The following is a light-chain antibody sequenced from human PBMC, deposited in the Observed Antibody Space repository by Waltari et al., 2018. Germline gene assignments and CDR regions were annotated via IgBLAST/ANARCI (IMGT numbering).Light chain of an antibody. CDR2: DAS. Sequence: DIQMTQSPSSLPASVVERVTITCQPGQDISNYLNWYQQKPAKDPTLLIYDASNWEKGVPSRFSGSGAGTTLTIIISSLQPADIVTYYCQQYDNLPYTFGQGTKLEIK. V-gene: IGKV1-33*01. CDR3: QQYDNLPYT. CDR1: QDISNY. J-gene: IGKJ2*01.